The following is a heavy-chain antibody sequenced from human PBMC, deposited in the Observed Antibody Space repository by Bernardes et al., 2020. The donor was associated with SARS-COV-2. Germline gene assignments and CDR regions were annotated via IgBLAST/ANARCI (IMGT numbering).Heavy chain of an antibody. CDR1: GFTVSDNY. D-gene: IGHD1-1*01. V-gene: IGHV3-66*01. J-gene: IGHJ4*02. CDR3: ARDRRDDAHY. CDR2: MYRGGNT. Sequence: SLRLSCAASGFTVSDNYMSWVRQAPGKGLEWVSVMYRGGNTYYADSVQGRFTISRDSSKNTLYLQMNSLRVEDTAVYYCARDRRDDAHYWGQGTLVTVSS.